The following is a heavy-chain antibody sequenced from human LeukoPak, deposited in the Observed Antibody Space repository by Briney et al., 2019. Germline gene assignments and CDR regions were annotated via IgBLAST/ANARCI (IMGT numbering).Heavy chain of an antibody. Sequence: GGSLRLSCAASGFSFRHYAMSWVRQAPTRGLEWVSSLRGDDETFYADSVKGRFTLSRDDSRNTVFLHLNNLRVDDTAVYYCARASWISSAGAVWWGQGTLVTVSS. J-gene: IGHJ4*02. D-gene: IGHD2-2*03. CDR2: LRGDDET. V-gene: IGHV3-23*01. CDR3: ARASWISSAGAVW. CDR1: GFSFRHYA.